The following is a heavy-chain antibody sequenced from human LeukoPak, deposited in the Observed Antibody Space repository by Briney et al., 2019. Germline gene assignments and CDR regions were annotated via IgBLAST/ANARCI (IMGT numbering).Heavy chain of an antibody. CDR1: GGSISSSSYY. CDR2: IYYSGST. V-gene: IGHV4-39*07. D-gene: IGHD5-24*01. CDR3: ARRDNSFDS. Sequence: SETLSFTCTVSGGSISSSSYYWGWIRQPPGKGLEWIGSIYYSGSTYYNPSLKSRVTISVDTSKNQFSLKLSSVTAADTAVYYCARRDNSFDSWGPGTLVTVSS. J-gene: IGHJ4*02.